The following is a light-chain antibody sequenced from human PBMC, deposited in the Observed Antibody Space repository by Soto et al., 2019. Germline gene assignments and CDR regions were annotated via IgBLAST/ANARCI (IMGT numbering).Light chain of an antibody. Sequence: DIQMTQSPSSLSASVGDRVTITCRASQGISNYLAWYQQIPGKVPKLLISAASTLQSGVPSRFSGSGSGTDFTLTISSLPPEDVATYYCQKYTTVPTFGGGTKVDIK. CDR3: QKYTTVPT. V-gene: IGKV1-27*01. CDR2: AAS. J-gene: IGKJ4*01. CDR1: QGISNY.